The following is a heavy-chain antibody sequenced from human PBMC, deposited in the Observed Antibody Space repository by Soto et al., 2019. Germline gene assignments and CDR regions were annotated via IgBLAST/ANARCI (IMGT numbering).Heavy chain of an antibody. D-gene: IGHD4-17*01. CDR2: IYSSGST. J-gene: IGHJ6*02. V-gene: IGHV4-59*01. CDR3: ARDYPYFTVTSSGGMDV. CDR1: GGSIDNFY. Sequence: SETLSLTCTVSGGSIDNFYWSWIRQPPGKGLEWIGYIYSSGSTKYNPSLKSRVTISVDRSRNQFSLKLSSVTAADTAVYFCARDYPYFTVTSSGGMDVWGQGTTVTVSS.